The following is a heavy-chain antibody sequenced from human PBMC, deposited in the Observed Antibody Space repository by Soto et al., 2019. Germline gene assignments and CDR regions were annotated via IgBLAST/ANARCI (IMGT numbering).Heavy chain of an antibody. CDR2: INWNSGDI. V-gene: IGHV3-9*01. Sequence: EVQLVESGGGLVQPGRSLRLSCAASGFTFDDFAMHWVRQAPGKGLEWVSGINWNSGDINYADSVKGRFTISRDNAKNSLYLQMNSLRAEDTALYYCAKDYAGYYDYIDVWGKGTTVTVSS. J-gene: IGHJ6*03. CDR1: GFTFDDFA. CDR3: AKDYAGYYDYIDV.